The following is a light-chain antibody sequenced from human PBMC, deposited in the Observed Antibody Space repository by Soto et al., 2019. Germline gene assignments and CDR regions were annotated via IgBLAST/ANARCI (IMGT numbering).Light chain of an antibody. CDR1: QGISSE. CDR2: GAS. V-gene: IGKV3-15*01. CDR3: QQGHNWPFT. J-gene: IGKJ2*01. Sequence: EIVMTQSPATLSLSPGDRAALSCRASQGISSELAWYQQKPGQPPRLLIYGASTRATGVPARFTGSGSGSDFTLTISGLQSEDFAVYYCQQGHNWPFTFGQGTRLEI.